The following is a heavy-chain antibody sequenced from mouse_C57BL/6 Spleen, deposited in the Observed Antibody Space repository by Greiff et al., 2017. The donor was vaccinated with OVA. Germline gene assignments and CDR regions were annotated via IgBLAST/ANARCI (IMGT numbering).Heavy chain of an antibody. V-gene: IGHV7-1*01. CDR1: GFTFSDFY. J-gene: IGHJ2*01. Sequence: EVQLVASGGGLVQSGRPLRLSCATSGFTFSDFYMEWVRQAPGKGLEWIAASRNKANDYTTEYSASVKGRFIVSRDTSQSILYLQMNALRAEDTAIYYCARDVTGTFDYWGQGTTLTVSS. CDR2: SRNKANDYTT. D-gene: IGHD4-1*01. CDR3: ARDVTGTFDY.